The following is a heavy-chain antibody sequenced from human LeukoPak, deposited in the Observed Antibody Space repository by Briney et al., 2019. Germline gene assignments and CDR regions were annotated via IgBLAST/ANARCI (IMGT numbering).Heavy chain of an antibody. CDR3: ARDSRVYRFGVYYMDV. V-gene: IGHV3-30*03. Sequence: GGSLRLSCGASGFTFSNFWMHWVRQAPGKGLEWVAVISYDGSNKYYADSVKGRFTISRDNSKNTLYLQMNSLRAEDTAVYYCARDSRVYRFGVYYMDVWGKGTTVTVSS. CDR2: ISYDGSNK. D-gene: IGHD3-10*01. J-gene: IGHJ6*03. CDR1: GFTFSNFW.